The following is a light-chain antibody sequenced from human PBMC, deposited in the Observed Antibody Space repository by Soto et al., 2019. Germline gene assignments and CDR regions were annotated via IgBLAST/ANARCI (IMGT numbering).Light chain of an antibody. CDR3: QQAERFPWT. CDR2: GAS. Sequence: DLEMTQSPNSVSASVGDRVTVTCRASQAISNLLAWYRQKPGQAPGLLVYGASTLQSGVPPRFSGSGSGTEFTLTISSFQPEDFGIYFCQQAERFPWTFGQGTKVDIK. J-gene: IGKJ1*01. CDR1: QAISNL. V-gene: IGKV1-12*01.